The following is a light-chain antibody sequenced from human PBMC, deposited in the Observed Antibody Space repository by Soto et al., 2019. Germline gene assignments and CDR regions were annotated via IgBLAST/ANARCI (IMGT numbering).Light chain of an antibody. J-gene: IGLJ2*01. V-gene: IGLV2-14*01. CDR1: SSDVGVYNY. CDR3: SSYTSSSPGV. CDR2: EVS. Sequence: QSALTQPASVAGSPGHSITISCTGTSSDVGVYNYVSWYQQHPGKAPKLMIYEVSNRTSGVSNRFSGSQSGNTASLTISGLQAEDEADYYCSSYTSSSPGVFGGGTKLTVL.